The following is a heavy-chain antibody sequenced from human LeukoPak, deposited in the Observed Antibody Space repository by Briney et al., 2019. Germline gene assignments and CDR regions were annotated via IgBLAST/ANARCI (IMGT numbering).Heavy chain of an antibody. J-gene: IGHJ4*02. CDR3: AKILPDTVTADY. CDR1: GFTFSSYG. CDR2: ISYDGSNK. D-gene: IGHD4-11*01. V-gene: IGHV3-30*18. Sequence: PAGSLRLSCAASGFTFSSYGMYWVRQAPGKGLEWVAVISYDGSNKYYADSVKGRFTISRDNSKNTLYLQMNSLRAEDTAVYYCAKILPDTVTADYWGQGTLVTVS.